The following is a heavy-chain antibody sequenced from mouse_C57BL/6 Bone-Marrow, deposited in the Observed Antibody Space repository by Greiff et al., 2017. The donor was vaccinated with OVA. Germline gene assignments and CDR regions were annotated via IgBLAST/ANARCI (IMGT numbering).Heavy chain of an antibody. CDR3: SPLWLRRKGYDAMDY. Sequence: EVKLQESGAELVRPGASVKLSCTASGFTFTDDYMHWVKQRPEQGLEWIGWIDPENGDTEYASKFQGKATITAETSSNTAYLQLSSRTSEDTAVYYYSPLWLRRKGYDAMDYWGQGTSVTVSS. CDR1: GFTFTDDY. V-gene: IGHV14-4*01. D-gene: IGHD2-2*01. CDR2: IDPENGDT. J-gene: IGHJ4*01.